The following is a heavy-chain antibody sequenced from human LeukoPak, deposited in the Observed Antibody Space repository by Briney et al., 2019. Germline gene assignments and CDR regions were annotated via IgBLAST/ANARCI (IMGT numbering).Heavy chain of an antibody. CDR1: GFTFTSYT. CDR2: ISSSSSDI. J-gene: IGHJ6*02. CDR3: AREMNDRELDFYYGMGV. Sequence: GGSLRLSCAASGFTFTSYTMNWVRQAPGKGLEWVSSISSSSSDISYADSLKGRFTISRDNANNLLYVQMNSLRAEDTAVYFCAREMNDRELDFYYGMGVWGQGTTVTVSS. V-gene: IGHV3-21*01. D-gene: IGHD1-1*01.